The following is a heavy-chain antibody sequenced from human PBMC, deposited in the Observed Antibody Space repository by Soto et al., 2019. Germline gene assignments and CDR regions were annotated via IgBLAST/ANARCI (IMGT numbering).Heavy chain of an antibody. CDR1: GGSISSYY. J-gene: IGHJ6*02. Sequence: SETLSLTCTVSGGSISSYYWSWIRQPPGKGLEWIGYIYYSGSTNYNPSLKSRVTISVDTSKNQFSLKLSSVTAADTAVYYCARMLRSWDLTVDYGMDVWGQGTTVTVSS. D-gene: IGHD3-3*01. V-gene: IGHV4-59*01. CDR3: ARMLRSWDLTVDYGMDV. CDR2: IYYSGST.